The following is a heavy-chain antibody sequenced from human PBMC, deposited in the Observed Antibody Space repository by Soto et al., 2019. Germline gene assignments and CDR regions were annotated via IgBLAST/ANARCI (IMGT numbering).Heavy chain of an antibody. CDR2: IYYSGSA. CDR3: ASGPYSSSRYAPPGNYYYYYMDV. D-gene: IGHD6-13*01. J-gene: IGHJ6*03. Sequence: SETLSLTCTVSGGSISSYYWSWIRQPPGKGLEWIGYIYYSGSANYNPSLKSRVTISVDTSKNQFSLKLSSVTAADTAVYYCASGPYSSSRYAPPGNYYYYYMDVWGKGTTVTVSS. CDR1: GGSISSYY. V-gene: IGHV4-59*08.